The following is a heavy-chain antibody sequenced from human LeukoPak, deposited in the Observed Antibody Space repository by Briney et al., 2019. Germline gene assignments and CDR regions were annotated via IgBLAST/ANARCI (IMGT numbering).Heavy chain of an antibody. J-gene: IGHJ4*02. V-gene: IGHV3-21*01. CDR3: ARGSGNYCVDY. Sequence: GGSLRLSCAASGFTFSTYTMNWVRQAPGKGLEWASSISSSGSYIYYADSVKGRFTISRDNTKNSLYLQISSLRAEDTAVYYCARGSGNYCVDYWGQGTLVTVSS. CDR2: ISSSGSYI. D-gene: IGHD1-7*01. CDR1: GFTFSTYT.